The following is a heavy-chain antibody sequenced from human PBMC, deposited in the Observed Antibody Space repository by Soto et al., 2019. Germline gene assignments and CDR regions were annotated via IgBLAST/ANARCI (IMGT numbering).Heavy chain of an antibody. CDR1: GGSISSSSYY. Sequence: PSETLSLTCTVSGGSISSSSYYWGWIRQPPGKGLECIGSIYYSGGTYYNPSLKSRVTISVDTSKSQFSLKLSSVTAADTAVYYCARLTMVRGGTQDVWGQGTTVTVSS. D-gene: IGHD3-10*01. V-gene: IGHV4-39*07. CDR2: IYYSGGT. CDR3: ARLTMVRGGTQDV. J-gene: IGHJ6*02.